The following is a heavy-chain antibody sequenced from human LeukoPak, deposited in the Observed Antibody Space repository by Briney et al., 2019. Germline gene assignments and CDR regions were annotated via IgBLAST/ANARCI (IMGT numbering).Heavy chain of an antibody. CDR2: IIPILGIA. CDR1: GGTFSSYT. D-gene: IGHD3-3*01. CDR3: ARGSVFGVVIITH. J-gene: IGHJ4*02. Sequence: SVKVSCKASGGTFSSYTISWVRQAPGQGLEWMGRIIPILGIANYAQKFQGRVTVTADKSTSTAYMELSSLRSEDTAVYYCARGSVFGVVIITHWGQGTPVTVSS. V-gene: IGHV1-69*02.